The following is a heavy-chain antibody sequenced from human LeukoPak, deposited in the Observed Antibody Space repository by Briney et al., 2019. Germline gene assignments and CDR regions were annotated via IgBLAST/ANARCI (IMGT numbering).Heavy chain of an antibody. CDR2: IYYSGST. V-gene: IGHV4-59*01. CDR1: GGSISSYY. CDR3: ARRLKGAGNTRDPWFDP. D-gene: IGHD5-24*01. Sequence: SETLSLTCTVSGGSISSYYWSWIRQPPGKGLEWIGYIYYSGSTNYNPSLKSRVTISVDTSKNQFSLKLSSVTAADTAVYYCARRLKGAGNTRDPWFDPWGQGTLVTVSS. J-gene: IGHJ5*02.